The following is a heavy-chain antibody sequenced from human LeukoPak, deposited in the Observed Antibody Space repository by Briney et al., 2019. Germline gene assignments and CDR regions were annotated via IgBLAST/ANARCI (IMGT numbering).Heavy chain of an antibody. CDR2: ISSSSSYI. D-gene: IGHD3-22*01. CDR1: GFTFSSYS. Sequence: PGGSLRLSCAASGFTFSSYSMNWVRQAPGKGLEWVSSISSSSSYIYYADSVKGRFTISRDNAKNSLYLQMNSLRAEDTAVYYCARDRSYHYDSSGYYSYGAFDIWGQGTMVTVSS. V-gene: IGHV3-21*01. J-gene: IGHJ3*02. CDR3: ARDRSYHYDSSGYYSYGAFDI.